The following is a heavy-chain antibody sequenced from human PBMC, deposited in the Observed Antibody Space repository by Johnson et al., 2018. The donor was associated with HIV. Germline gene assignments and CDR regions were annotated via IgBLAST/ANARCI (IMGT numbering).Heavy chain of an antibody. CDR3: AREGIVGATGDAFDI. V-gene: IGHV3-30-3*01. J-gene: IGHJ3*02. D-gene: IGHD1-26*01. CDR1: GFTFSSYA. CDR2: ISYDGSNT. Sequence: QVQLVESGGGVVQPGRSLRLYCAASGFTFSSYAMHWFRQAPGKGLEWVAVISYDGSNTYYADSVKGRFTISRANSKNTLYLQMNSLRAEDTAVYYCAREGIVGATGDAFDIWGQGTMVTVSS.